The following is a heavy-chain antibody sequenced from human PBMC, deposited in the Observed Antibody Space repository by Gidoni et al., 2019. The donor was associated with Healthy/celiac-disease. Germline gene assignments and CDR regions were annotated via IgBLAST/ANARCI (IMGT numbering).Heavy chain of an antibody. V-gene: IGHV4-39*07. CDR1: GGSISSSTYY. CDR3: ARDIGAAARGVFDY. D-gene: IGHD6-25*01. Sequence: QVQLQESGPGLVKPSETLSLTCSVSGGSISSSTYYWGWIRQPPGKGLEWIGSIYYSGSTYYNPSLKSRVTISVDTAKNQFSLKLSSVTAADTAVYYCARDIGAAARGVFDYWGQGTLVIVSS. J-gene: IGHJ4*02. CDR2: IYYSGST.